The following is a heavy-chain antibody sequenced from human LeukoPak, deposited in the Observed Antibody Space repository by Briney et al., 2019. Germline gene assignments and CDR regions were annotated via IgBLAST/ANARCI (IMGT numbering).Heavy chain of an antibody. Sequence: GGSLRLSCTASGFTFSSYWMSWVRQAPGKGLEWVANIKQDGSEKYYVDSVKGRFTISRDNAKNSLYLQMNSLRAEDTAVYYCAREVAGTGGYYFDYWGQGTLVTVSS. CDR2: IKQDGSEK. CDR3: AREVAGTGGYYFDY. CDR1: GFTFSSYW. V-gene: IGHV3-7*03. J-gene: IGHJ4*02. D-gene: IGHD6-13*01.